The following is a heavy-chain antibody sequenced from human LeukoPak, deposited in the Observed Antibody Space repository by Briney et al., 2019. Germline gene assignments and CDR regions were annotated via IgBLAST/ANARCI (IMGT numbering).Heavy chain of an antibody. Sequence: GASVTVSCKVSGYTLTELSMHWVRQAPGKGLEWMGGFDPEDGETIYAQKCQGRVTMTEDTSTDTAYMELSSLRSEDTAVYYCATVPYGYYYDSSGYRPFDYWGQGTLVTVSS. CDR2: FDPEDGET. V-gene: IGHV1-24*01. D-gene: IGHD3-22*01. J-gene: IGHJ4*02. CDR3: ATVPYGYYYDSSGYRPFDY. CDR1: GYTLTELS.